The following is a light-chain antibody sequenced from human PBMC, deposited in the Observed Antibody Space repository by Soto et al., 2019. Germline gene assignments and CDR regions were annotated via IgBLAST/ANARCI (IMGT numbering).Light chain of an antibody. Sequence: EIVLTHSPATMSVSPGERATLSCRASQSVGSNLAWYQQSPGQPPSLLIYDASTRATDIPARFSGGGSGTEFTLTISSLQSEDFAVYYCQQYNNWPYTFGQGTKLPIK. CDR1: QSVGSN. CDR2: DAS. CDR3: QQYNNWPYT. V-gene: IGKV3-15*01. J-gene: IGKJ2*01.